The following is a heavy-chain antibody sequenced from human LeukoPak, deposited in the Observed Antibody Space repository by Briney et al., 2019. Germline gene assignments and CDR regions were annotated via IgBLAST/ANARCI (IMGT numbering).Heavy chain of an antibody. D-gene: IGHD3-22*01. CDR2: MNPKNGDT. CDR3: ARWVASPSRGWFDP. V-gene: IGHV1-2*02. J-gene: IGHJ5*02. Sequence: GASVKVSCKASAYTFTGYHVHWVRQAPGQGLEWMGWMNPKNGDTNYAQKFQGRVTMTRDTSISTAYMELNSLRFDDTAVYYCARWVASPSRGWFDPWGQGTLVTVSS. CDR1: AYTFTGYH.